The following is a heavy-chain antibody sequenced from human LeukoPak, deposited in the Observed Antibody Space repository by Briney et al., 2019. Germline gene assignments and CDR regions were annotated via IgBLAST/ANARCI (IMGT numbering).Heavy chain of an antibody. CDR1: GFTFSSYA. Sequence: GGSLRLSCAASGFTFSSYAMSWVRQAPGKGLQWVSSTSGSDDNTYYADSVKGRFTISRDNSKNTLYLQMNSLRAEDTAVYYCAKGTGTTFRFRTYSYFYHMDVWGKGTTVTVSS. D-gene: IGHD1-7*01. CDR2: TSGSDDNT. V-gene: IGHV3-23*01. J-gene: IGHJ6*03. CDR3: AKGTGTTFRFRTYSYFYHMDV.